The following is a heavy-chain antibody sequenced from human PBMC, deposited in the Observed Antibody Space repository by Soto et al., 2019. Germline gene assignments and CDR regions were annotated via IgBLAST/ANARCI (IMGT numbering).Heavy chain of an antibody. V-gene: IGHV4-31*03. Sequence: PSETLSLTCTVSGGSISSGGHYWSWIRQHPGKGLEWIGYIYYSGSTYYNPSLKSRVTISVDTSKNQFSLKLSSVTAADTAVYYCARVMRSWGYCSSTSCCTWFDPWDQGTLVTVSS. CDR2: IYYSGST. D-gene: IGHD2-2*02. J-gene: IGHJ5*02. CDR1: GGSISSGGHY. CDR3: ARVMRSWGYCSSTSCCTWFDP.